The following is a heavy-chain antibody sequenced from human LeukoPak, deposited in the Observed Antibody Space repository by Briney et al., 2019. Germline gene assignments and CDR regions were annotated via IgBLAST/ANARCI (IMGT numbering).Heavy chain of an antibody. Sequence: GGSLRLSCAVSGITLSNYGMSWVRQAPGKGLEWVAGISGSGGSTNYADSVKGRFTISRDNLKNTLYLQMNSLRAEDTAVYFCARRGVVIRVILVGFHKEANYFDSWGQGALVTVSS. D-gene: IGHD3-22*01. CDR3: ARRGVVIRVILVGFHKEANYFDS. CDR1: GITLSNYG. J-gene: IGHJ4*02. V-gene: IGHV3-23*01. CDR2: ISGSGGST.